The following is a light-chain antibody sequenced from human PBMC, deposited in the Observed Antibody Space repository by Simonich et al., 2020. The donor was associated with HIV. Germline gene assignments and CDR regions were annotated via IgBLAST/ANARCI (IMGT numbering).Light chain of an antibody. V-gene: IGKV1-5*03. Sequence: DIQMTQSPSTLSASVGNRVTITCRASQSIITWLAWYQQEPGKAPNLLIYKASSLESGVPSRFSGSGSETEFTLTISSLHSDDFATYYCQQYNIYSTFGGGTKVEI. J-gene: IGKJ4*01. CDR3: QQYNIYST. CDR2: KAS. CDR1: QSIITW.